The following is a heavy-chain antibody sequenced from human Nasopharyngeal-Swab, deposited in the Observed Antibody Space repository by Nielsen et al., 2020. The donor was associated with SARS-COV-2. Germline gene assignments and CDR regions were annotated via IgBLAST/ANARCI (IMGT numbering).Heavy chain of an antibody. CDR3: AREGRGSGYYYYIDV. D-gene: IGHD3-10*01. J-gene: IGHJ6*03. Sequence: WVRQVPGQGLEWMGGIISIFGTANYAQKFQGRVTITADKSTSTAYMELSSLRSEDTAVYYCAREGRGSGYYYYIDVWGKGTTVTVSS. V-gene: IGHV1-69*06. CDR2: IISIFGTA.